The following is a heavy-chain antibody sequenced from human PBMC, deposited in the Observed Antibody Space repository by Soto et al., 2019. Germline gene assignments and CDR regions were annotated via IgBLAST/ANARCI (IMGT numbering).Heavy chain of an antibody. D-gene: IGHD6-6*01. CDR2: ISGGGGST. J-gene: IGHJ4*02. CDR1: GFTFSSYA. CDR3: SNHIIAARGLIYY. Sequence: GGSLRLSCAASGFTFSSYAMSWVRQAPGKGLEWVSAISGGGGSTYYADSVKGRFTISRDNSKNTLYLQMNSLRAEDTAVYYCSNHIIAARGLIYYWGQRAPVTISS. V-gene: IGHV3-23*01.